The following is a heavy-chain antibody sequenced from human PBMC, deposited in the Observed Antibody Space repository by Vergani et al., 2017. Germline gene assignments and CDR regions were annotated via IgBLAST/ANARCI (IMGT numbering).Heavy chain of an antibody. D-gene: IGHD6-19*01. J-gene: IGHJ5*02. Sequence: QLQLQESGPGLVKPSATLSLTCSVSGASIRTSNYYWGWLRQPPGKGLEWIASIYYSGSTYYNPSLKSRVTISVDTSKNPFSLWLSSVTAADTAVYFCARHSTVEWLVKLGWIDPGGQGILVTVS. CDR3: ARHSTVEWLVKLGWIDP. CDR2: IYYSGST. CDR1: GASIRTSNYY. V-gene: IGHV4-39*01.